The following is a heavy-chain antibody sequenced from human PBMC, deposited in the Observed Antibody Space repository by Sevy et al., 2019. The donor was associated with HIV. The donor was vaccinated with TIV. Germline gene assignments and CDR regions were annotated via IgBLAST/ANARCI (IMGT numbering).Heavy chain of an antibody. CDR1: GGSISSGSYY. D-gene: IGHD2-2*01. CDR3: AREGSTWAGWFDP. V-gene: IGHV4-61*02. J-gene: IGHJ5*02. Sequence: SETLSLTCTVSGGSISSGSYYWSWIRQPAGKGLEWIGRIYTSGSTNYNPSLKSRVTISVDTSKNQFSLKLSSVTAADTAVYYCAREGSTWAGWFDPWVQGTLVTVSS. CDR2: IYTSGST.